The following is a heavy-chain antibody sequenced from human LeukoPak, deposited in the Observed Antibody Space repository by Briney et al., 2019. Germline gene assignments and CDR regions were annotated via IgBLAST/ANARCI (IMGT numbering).Heavy chain of an antibody. J-gene: IGHJ4*02. D-gene: IGHD1-26*01. V-gene: IGHV1-3*01. CDR1: GYTFTNYA. Sequence: GASVKVSCKASGYTFTNYAIHWVRQAPGQRLEWMGWINAGNGNTKYSQKFQGRVTITIDTSASTAYMGLSSLRSADTAVFYCARDSIVGASSDYWGQGTLVTVSS. CDR2: INAGNGNT. CDR3: ARDSIVGASSDY.